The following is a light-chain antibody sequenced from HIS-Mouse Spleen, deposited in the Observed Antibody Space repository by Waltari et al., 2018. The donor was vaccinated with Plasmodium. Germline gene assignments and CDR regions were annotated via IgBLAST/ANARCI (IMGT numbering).Light chain of an antibody. V-gene: IGLV3-10*01. CDR2: EDS. CDR3: YSTDSSGKHRV. CDR1: ALPKKY. J-gene: IGLJ3*02. Sequence: SYELTQPPSVSVSPGQTARITCSGDALPKKYAHWYQQKLGQAPVLVIYEDSKRPSGIPERFSGSSSGTMATLTISGAQVEDEADYYCYSTDSSGKHRVFGGGTKLTVL.